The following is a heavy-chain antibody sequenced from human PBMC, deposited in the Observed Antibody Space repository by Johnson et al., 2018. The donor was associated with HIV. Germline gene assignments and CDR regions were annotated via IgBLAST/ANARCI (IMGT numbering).Heavy chain of an antibody. D-gene: IGHD5-12*01. Sequence: QVQLVESGGGVVQPGRSLRLSCAASGFTFSSFAIHWVRQAPGKGLEWVAVISYDGSYKYYADSVKGRFTISRDNSKNTLYLEMNSLRAEDTTVYYCARDHSGYDSVTAAFDIWGQGTMVTVSS. V-gene: IGHV3-30-3*01. CDR3: ARDHSGYDSVTAAFDI. CDR2: ISYDGSYK. J-gene: IGHJ3*02. CDR1: GFTFSSFA.